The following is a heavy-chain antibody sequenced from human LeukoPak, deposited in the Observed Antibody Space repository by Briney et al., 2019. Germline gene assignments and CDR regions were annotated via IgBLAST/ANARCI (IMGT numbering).Heavy chain of an antibody. CDR1: GFTFSSYS. J-gene: IGHJ4*02. Sequence: GGSLRLSCAASGFTFSSYSMNWVRQAPGKGLEWVSSISSGSSYIYYADSVKGRFTISRDNAKNSLYLQMNSLRAEDTAVYYCARDLSANYFDISGYYRIDYFDYWGQGTLVTVSS. CDR3: ARDLSANYFDISGYYRIDYFDY. D-gene: IGHD3-22*01. CDR2: ISSGSSYI. V-gene: IGHV3-21*01.